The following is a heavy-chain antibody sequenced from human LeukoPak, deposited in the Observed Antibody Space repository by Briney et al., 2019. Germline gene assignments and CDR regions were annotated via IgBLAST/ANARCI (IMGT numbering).Heavy chain of an antibody. CDR3: ARGGDILTGYFNYYYYGMDV. J-gene: IGHJ6*04. Sequence: PSETLSLTCAVYGGSFSGYYWSWIRQPPGKGLEWIGEINHSGSTNYNPSLKSRATISVDTSKNQFSLKLSSVTAADTAVYYCARGGDILTGYFNYYYYGMDVWGKGTTVTVSS. CDR2: INHSGST. D-gene: IGHD3-9*01. V-gene: IGHV4-34*01. CDR1: GGSFSGYY.